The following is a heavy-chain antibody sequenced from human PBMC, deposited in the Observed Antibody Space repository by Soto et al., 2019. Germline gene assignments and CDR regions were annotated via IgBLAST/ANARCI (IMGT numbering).Heavy chain of an antibody. V-gene: IGHV4-59*01. J-gene: IGHJ4*02. D-gene: IGHD3-22*01. CDR3: ARGFTMIDY. CDR1: GGSISGYH. CDR2: IYYSGNT. Sequence: SETLSLTCSISGGSISGYHWNWIRQTPGKGLEWIGYIYYSGNTDNNPTLKSRVTISVDTSKNQFSLKLTSVTAADTAVYYCARGFTMIDYWGQGTLVTV.